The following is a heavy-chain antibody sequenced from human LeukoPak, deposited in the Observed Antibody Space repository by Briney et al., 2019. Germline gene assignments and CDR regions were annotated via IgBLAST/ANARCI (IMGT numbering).Heavy chain of an antibody. V-gene: IGHV3-30*18. D-gene: IGHD2-8*02. CDR1: GFTFSNYG. CDR2: ISYDGRNE. CDR3: AKDFYWAFDY. Sequence: PGGSLRLSCAPSGFTFSNYGMHWARQAPGKGLDWVAVISYDGRNEYYADSVKGRFTISRDISKNTVYLQMNSLRVEDTAVYYCAKDFYWAFDYWGQGTLVTVSS. J-gene: IGHJ4*02.